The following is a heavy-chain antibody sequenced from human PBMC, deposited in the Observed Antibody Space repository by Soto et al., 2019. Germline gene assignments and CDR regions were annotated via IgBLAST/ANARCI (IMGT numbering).Heavy chain of an antibody. V-gene: IGHV4-30-2*01. CDR1: GGSISSGGYS. CDR3: ARGVVGSSSWYVDY. J-gene: IGHJ4*02. Sequence: SETLSLTCAVSGGSISSGGYSWSWIRQPPGKGLEWIGYIYHSGSTYYNPSLKSRVTISVDRSKNQFSLKLSSVTAADTAVYYCARGVVGSSSWYVDYWGQGTLVTAPQ. D-gene: IGHD6-13*01. CDR2: IYHSGST.